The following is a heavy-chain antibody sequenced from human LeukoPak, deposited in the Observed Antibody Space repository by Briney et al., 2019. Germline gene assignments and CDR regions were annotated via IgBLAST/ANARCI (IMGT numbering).Heavy chain of an antibody. D-gene: IGHD3-22*01. J-gene: IGHJ1*01. Sequence: SETLSLTCTVSGYSISSGYYWGWIRQPPGKGLEWIGSIYHSGSTYYNPSLKSRVTISVDTSKNQLSLKLSSVTAADTAVYYCARLKYYYDSSGYRAEYFQHWGQGTLVTASS. CDR1: GYSISSGYY. CDR2: IYHSGST. CDR3: ARLKYYYDSSGYRAEYFQH. V-gene: IGHV4-38-2*02.